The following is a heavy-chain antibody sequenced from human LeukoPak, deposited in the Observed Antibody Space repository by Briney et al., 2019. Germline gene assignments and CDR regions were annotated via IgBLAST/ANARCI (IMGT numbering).Heavy chain of an antibody. V-gene: IGHV1-46*01. CDR1: GYTFTSYY. Sequence: GASVKVSCKASGYTFTSYYMHWVRQAPGQGLEWMGIINPSGGSTSYAQKFQGRVTMTRDTSTSTVYMELSSLRSEDTAVYYCARDLPDIVVVVAAGGFDPWGQGTLVTVSS. J-gene: IGHJ5*02. CDR3: ARDLPDIVVVVAAGGFDP. CDR2: INPSGGST. D-gene: IGHD2-15*01.